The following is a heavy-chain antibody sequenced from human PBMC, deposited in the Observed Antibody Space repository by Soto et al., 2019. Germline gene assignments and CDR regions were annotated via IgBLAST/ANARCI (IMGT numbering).Heavy chain of an antibody. D-gene: IGHD5-12*01. J-gene: IGHJ4*02. V-gene: IGHV3-30-3*01. CDR3: ARVGGYLSG. CDR2: ISYDGSNK. CDR1: GFTFSSYA. Sequence: PGGSLRLSCAASGFTFSSYAMHWVRQAPGKGLEWVAVISYDGSNKYYADSVKGRFTISRDNSKNTLYLQMNSLRAEDTAVYYCARVGGYLSGWGQGTLVTVSS.